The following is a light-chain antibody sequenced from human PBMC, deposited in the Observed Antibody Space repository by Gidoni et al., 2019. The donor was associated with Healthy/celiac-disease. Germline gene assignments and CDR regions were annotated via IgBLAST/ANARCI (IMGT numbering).Light chain of an antibody. CDR3: QQFNNYPT. CDR1: QGISSA. J-gene: IGKJ4*01. Sequence: AIQLPQSPSSLSASVGDRVTITCRASQGISSALAWYQQKPGKAPKLLIYDASSVESGVPSRFSGSGSGTDFTLTISSLQPEDCATDDCQQFNNYPTFGGGTKVEIK. CDR2: DAS. V-gene: IGKV1D-13*01.